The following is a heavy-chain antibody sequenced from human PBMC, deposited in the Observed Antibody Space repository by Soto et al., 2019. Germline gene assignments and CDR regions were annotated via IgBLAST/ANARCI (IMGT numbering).Heavy chain of an antibody. CDR3: ASIITMGESPPNSNGKNYYYYMDV. CDR2: MNPNSGNT. Sequence: ASVKVSCKASGYTFTSYDINWVRQATGQGLEWMGWMNPNSGNTGYAQKFQGRVTMTRNTSISTAYMELSSLRSEDTAVYCCASIITMGESPPNSNGKNYYYYMDVWGKGTTVTVSS. V-gene: IGHV1-8*01. D-gene: IGHD3-10*01. J-gene: IGHJ6*03. CDR1: GYTFTSYD.